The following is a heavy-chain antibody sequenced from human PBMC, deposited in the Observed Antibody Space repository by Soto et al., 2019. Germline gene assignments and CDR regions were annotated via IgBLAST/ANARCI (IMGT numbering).Heavy chain of an antibody. CDR2: INHSGSST. CDR1: GASLSGYF. CDR3: ATGRRGYYGSGSTRANWFDP. J-gene: IGHJ5*02. D-gene: IGHD3-10*01. V-gene: IGHV4-34*01. Sequence: SETLSLTCDGYGASLSGYFWSWIRQSPGKGLEWIGEINHSGSSTNYNPSLRGRVTMSVDTSKNQFSLKLSSVTAADTAVYYCATGRRGYYGSGSTRANWFDPWGQGTLVIVSS.